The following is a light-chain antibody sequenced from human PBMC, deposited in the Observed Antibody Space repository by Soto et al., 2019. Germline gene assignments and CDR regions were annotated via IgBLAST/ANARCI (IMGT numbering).Light chain of an antibody. CDR3: CSYAGRTTRV. J-gene: IGLJ3*02. V-gene: IGLV2-23*01. CDR1: SSDVGNSNF. Sequence: QSVLTQPASVSGSPGQSITISCTGTSSDVGNSNFVSWYQHHPGKAPKLMIYEGTKLSSGVSNRFSGSKSGNTASLTISGLQAEDEADYYCCSYAGRTTRVFGGGTKLTVL. CDR2: EGT.